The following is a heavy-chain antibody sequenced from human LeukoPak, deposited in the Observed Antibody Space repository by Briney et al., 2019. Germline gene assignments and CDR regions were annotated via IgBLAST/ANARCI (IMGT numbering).Heavy chain of an antibody. CDR2: ISSSSSYI. J-gene: IGHJ4*02. Sequence: GGSLRLSCAASGFTFSSYSMNWVRQAPGKGLEWVSSISSSSSYIYYADSVKGRFTISRDNAKNSLYLQMNSLRAEDTAVYYCARAPRADFWSGYYFAYWGQGTLVTVSS. CDR3: ARAPRADFWSGYYFAY. V-gene: IGHV3-21*01. D-gene: IGHD3-3*01. CDR1: GFTFSSYS.